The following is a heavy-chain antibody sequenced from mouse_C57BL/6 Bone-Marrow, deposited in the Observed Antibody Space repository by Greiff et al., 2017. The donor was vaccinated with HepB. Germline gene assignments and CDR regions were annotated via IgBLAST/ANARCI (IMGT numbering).Heavy chain of an antibody. CDR3: AIGVLGPRNYFDY. D-gene: IGHD3-3*01. CDR1: GYTFTSYG. CDR2: IYIGNGYT. J-gene: IGHJ2*01. V-gene: IGHV1-58*01. Sequence: EVQLQQSGAELVRPGSSVKMSCKTSGYTFTSYGINWVKQRPGQGLEWIGYIYIGNGYTEDNEKFKGKATLTSDPSSSTAYMQLSSLTSEDSAIYFCAIGVLGPRNYFDYWGQGTTLTVSS.